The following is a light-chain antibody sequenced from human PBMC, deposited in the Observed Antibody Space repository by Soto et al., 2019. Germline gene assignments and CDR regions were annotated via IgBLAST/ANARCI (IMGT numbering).Light chain of an antibody. CDR2: DAS. J-gene: IGKJ4*01. Sequence: DLPMTQSPPSLSASVGDRVTVTCRASRDIGHSLAWYQHRPGISPRLLVYDASTLQSDVPARFSGSGSGTQFTLAINSLRPEDVATYYYQNYDNAPLTFGGGTKVEVK. V-gene: IGKV1-27*01. CDR1: RDIGHS. CDR3: QNYDNAPLT.